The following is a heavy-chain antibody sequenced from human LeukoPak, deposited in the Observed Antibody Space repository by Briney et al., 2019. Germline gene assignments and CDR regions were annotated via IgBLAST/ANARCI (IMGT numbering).Heavy chain of an antibody. J-gene: IGHJ4*02. V-gene: IGHV3-64*01. CDR2: ISSNGGST. CDR3: ARSVGSGTSDY. D-gene: IGHD1-26*01. CDR1: GFTFSSYA. Sequence: GGSLRLSCAASGFTFSSYAMHWVRQAPGKGLEYVSAISSNGGSTYYANSVKGRFTISRDNSKNTLYLQMGSLRAEDMAVYYCARSVGSGTSDYWGQGTLVIVSS.